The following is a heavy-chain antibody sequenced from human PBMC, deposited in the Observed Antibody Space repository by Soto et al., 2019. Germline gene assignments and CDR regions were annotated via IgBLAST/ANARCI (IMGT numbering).Heavy chain of an antibody. Sequence: PVGSLRLSCSASGFTFWNYAMHWVRQAPGKGLQYISAINSNGADTYYADSVKGRFTISRDNSKNTLHLQMSSLRPEDTAIYYCVKDTGGSGTWDWSDPWGQGTLVTVSS. D-gene: IGHD3-10*01. CDR3: VKDTGGSGTWDWSDP. CDR2: INSNGADT. J-gene: IGHJ5*02. V-gene: IGHV3-64D*06. CDR1: GFTFWNYA.